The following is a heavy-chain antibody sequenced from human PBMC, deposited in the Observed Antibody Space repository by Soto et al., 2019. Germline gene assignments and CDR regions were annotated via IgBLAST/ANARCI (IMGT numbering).Heavy chain of an antibody. CDR3: ARCNYRTVSAY. V-gene: IGHV4-30-2*01. Sequence: GDRRISIRQPPGKGLEWIGYIYHSGGTSYNPSLKSRVTISIDRSKNQFSLKLSSVTAAYTVLYYCARCNYRTVSAYWG. CDR1: GDR. D-gene: IGHD4-4*01. J-gene: IGHJ4*01. CDR2: IYHSGGT.